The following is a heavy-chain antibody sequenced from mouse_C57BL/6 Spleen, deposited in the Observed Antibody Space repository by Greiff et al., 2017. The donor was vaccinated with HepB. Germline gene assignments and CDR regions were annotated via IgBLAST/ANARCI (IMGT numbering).Heavy chain of an antibody. Sequence: QVQLKESGPELVKPGASVKISCKASGYSFTSYYIHWVKQRPGKGLEWIGWIYPGSGNTKYNEKFKGKATLTADTSSSTAYMQLSSLTSEDSAVYYCAREGTAQGPFAYWGQGTLVTVSA. J-gene: IGHJ3*01. V-gene: IGHV1-66*01. CDR1: GYSFTSYY. CDR2: IYPGSGNT. D-gene: IGHD3-2*02. CDR3: AREGTAQGPFAY.